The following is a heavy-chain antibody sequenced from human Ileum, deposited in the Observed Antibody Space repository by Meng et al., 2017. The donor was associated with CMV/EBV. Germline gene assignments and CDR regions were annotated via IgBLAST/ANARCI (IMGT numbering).Heavy chain of an antibody. CDR3: TTFRGVSWDDH. V-gene: IGHV3-15*01. Sequence: GGSLRLSCAASGFSFSNAWMSWVRQAPGKGLEWIGRVKSKTDGGATDYAAPVKGRFTISRDDSKNTLYLQMNSLKTEDTAVYYCTTFRGVSWDDHWGQGTRVTVSS. J-gene: IGHJ4*02. CDR1: GFSFSNAW. D-gene: IGHD1-26*01. CDR2: VKSKTDGGAT.